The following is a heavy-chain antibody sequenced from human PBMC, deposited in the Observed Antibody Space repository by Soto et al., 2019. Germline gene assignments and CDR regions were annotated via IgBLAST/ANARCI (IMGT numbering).Heavy chain of an antibody. CDR2: IYSSGNT. V-gene: IGHV4-4*07. CDR1: CGTISGYY. D-gene: IGHD3-3*01. Sequence: SETLSLTCSVSCGTISGYYWTWIRQPAGKGLEWIGRIYSSGNTKYNPSLQSRVTMSLDTSNNQFSLRLTSVTAADTAVYYCARGQRFSDWFDPWGQGALVTVSS. J-gene: IGHJ5*02. CDR3: ARGQRFSDWFDP.